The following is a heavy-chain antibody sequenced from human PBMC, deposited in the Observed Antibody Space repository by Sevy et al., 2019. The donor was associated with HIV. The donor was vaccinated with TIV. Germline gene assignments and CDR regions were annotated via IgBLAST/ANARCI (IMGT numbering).Heavy chain of an antibody. V-gene: IGHV3-30-3*01. J-gene: IGHJ3*02. CDR1: GFTFSSYA. CDR3: ARRLQDYYDSSWSAFDI. CDR2: ISYDGSNK. Sequence: GGSLRLSCAASGFTFSSYAMHWVRQAPGKGLEWVAVISYDGSNKYYADSVKGRFTISRDNSKNKLYLQMNSLRAEDTAVYYCARRLQDYYDSSWSAFDIWGQGTMVTVSS. D-gene: IGHD3-22*01.